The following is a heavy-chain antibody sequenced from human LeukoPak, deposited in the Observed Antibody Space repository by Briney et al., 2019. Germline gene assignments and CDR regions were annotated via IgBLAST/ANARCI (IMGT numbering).Heavy chain of an antibody. Sequence: SVKVSCKASGGIFSSYAISWVRQAPGQGLEWMGGIIPIFGTANYAQKFQGRVTITTDESTSTAYMELSSLRSEDTAVYYCARVYCSSTSCYPEEYYFDYWGQGTLVTVSS. D-gene: IGHD2-2*01. J-gene: IGHJ4*02. CDR2: IIPIFGTA. V-gene: IGHV1-69*05. CDR3: ARVYCSSTSCYPEEYYFDY. CDR1: GGIFSSYA.